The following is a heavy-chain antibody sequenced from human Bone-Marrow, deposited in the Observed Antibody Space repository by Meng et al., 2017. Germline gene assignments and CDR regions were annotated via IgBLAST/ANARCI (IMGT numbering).Heavy chain of an antibody. D-gene: IGHD3-10*01. V-gene: IGHV3-48*03. CDR1: GFSFSNYE. Sequence: GESLKISCAVSGFSFSNYEMSWVRQAPGKGLEWVSYISSSGTTKYYADSVKGRFTISRDNAKNSLFLYMNSLRGDDTAVYYCARDSSGSGDEIDCWGQGTLVTSPQ. CDR3: ARDSSGSGDEIDC. J-gene: IGHJ4*02. CDR2: ISSSGTTK.